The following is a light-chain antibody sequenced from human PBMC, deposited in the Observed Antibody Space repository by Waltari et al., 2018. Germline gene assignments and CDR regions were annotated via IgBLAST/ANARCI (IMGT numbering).Light chain of an antibody. CDR3: YSAADNNLGV. J-gene: IGLJ3*02. CDR2: KDT. CDR1: VLAKKY. V-gene: IGLV3-27*01. Sequence: SYELTQPSSVSVSPGQTARITCSGDVLAKKYARWFQQKPGQAPVLVIYKDTERPSGSPERFSGSSSGTTVTFTISGALVEDEGDYYCYSAADNNLGVFGRGTKLTVL.